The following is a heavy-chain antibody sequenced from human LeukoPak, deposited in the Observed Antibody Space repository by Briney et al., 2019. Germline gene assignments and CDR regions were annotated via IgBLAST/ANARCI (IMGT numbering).Heavy chain of an antibody. Sequence: GESLKISCKGSGYSFANYWIAWVRQMPGKGLEWLGIIYPGDSDTRYSPSFRGQVTISADKSISTAYLQWSSLKASDTAMYYCARLEVVVVTPGRAAFDIWGQGTMVTVSS. D-gene: IGHD3-22*01. CDR1: GYSFANYW. V-gene: IGHV5-51*01. CDR3: ARLEVVVVTPGRAAFDI. J-gene: IGHJ3*02. CDR2: IYPGDSDT.